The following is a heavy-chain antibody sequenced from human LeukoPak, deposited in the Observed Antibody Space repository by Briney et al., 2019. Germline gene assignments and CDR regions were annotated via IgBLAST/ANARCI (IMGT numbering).Heavy chain of an antibody. CDR1: GFTFSSYA. J-gene: IGHJ3*02. V-gene: IGHV3-23*01. CDR3: AKDREDTMIVVVTEDAFDI. Sequence: PGGSLRLSCAASGFTFSSYAMSWVRQAPGKRLEWVSAISGSGGSTYYADSVKGRFTISRDNSKNTLYLQMNSLRAEDTAVYYCAKDREDTMIVVVTEDAFDIWGQGTMVTVSS. CDR2: ISGSGGST. D-gene: IGHD3-22*01.